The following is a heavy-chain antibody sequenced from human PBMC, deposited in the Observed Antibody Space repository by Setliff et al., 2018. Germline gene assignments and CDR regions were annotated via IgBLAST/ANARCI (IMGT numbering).Heavy chain of an antibody. CDR1: GGTFSSYA. V-gene: IGHV1-2*06. CDR3: VSKFNPAFSSETVIGYFYDSMDV. Sequence: PSVKVSCKASGGTFSSYAISWVRQAPGQGLEWMGRINPNSGGTNYAQKFQGRVTMTRDSSISTAYLDLSTLRSDDTAVYYCVSKFNPAFSSETVIGYFYDSMDVWGKGTTVTVSS. J-gene: IGHJ6*03. CDR2: INPNSGGT. D-gene: IGHD3-3*01.